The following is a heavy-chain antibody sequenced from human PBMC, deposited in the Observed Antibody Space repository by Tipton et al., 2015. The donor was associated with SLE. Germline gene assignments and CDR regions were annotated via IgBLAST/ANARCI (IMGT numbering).Heavy chain of an antibody. CDR2: IYYSGNT. V-gene: IGHV4-39*07. CDR3: ARVPFGAWRFDL. J-gene: IGHJ1*01. D-gene: IGHD2-21*02. Sequence: TLSLTCTVSGDSIDMNSHYWGWIRQPPGKGLEWIGSIYYSGNTYHNPSLKSRVTISIDTSKNQFSLNLNSVTAADTAVYYCARVPFGAWRFDLWGPGTLVTVSS. CDR1: GDSIDMNSHY.